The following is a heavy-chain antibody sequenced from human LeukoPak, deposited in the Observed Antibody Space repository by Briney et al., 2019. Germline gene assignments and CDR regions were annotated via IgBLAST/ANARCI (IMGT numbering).Heavy chain of an antibody. J-gene: IGHJ3*02. CDR1: GGSISSSSYY. Sequence: SETLSLTCTVSGGSISSSSYYWGWIRQHPGQGLEWIGNIYYSGTTYYNPSLKSRVTISIDTSNHQFSLNLSSVTAADTAVFYCARVIVPWGAFDIWGPGKMVTVSS. CDR3: ARVIVPWGAFDI. V-gene: IGHV4-31*03. CDR2: IYYSGTT. D-gene: IGHD2-21*01.